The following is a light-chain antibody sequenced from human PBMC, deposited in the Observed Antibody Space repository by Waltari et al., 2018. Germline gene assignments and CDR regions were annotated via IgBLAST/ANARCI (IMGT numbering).Light chain of an antibody. V-gene: IGLV2-11*01. CDR3: CSYAGYNTLV. CDR1: RSDVGGSDY. CDR2: DVN. J-gene: IGLJ2*01. Sequence: QSALTQPRSVSGSPGQSVTISCTGTRSDVGGSDYVSWYQQHPGKAPTLIIYDVNNRPSGVPDRFSGSKSGNTASLTISGLQAEDEADYYCCSYAGYNTLVFGGGTKLTVL.